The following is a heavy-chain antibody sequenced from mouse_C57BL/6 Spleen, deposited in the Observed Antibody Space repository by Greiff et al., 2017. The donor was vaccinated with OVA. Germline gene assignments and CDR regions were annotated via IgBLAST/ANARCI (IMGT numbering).Heavy chain of an antibody. CDR2: INYDGSST. CDR1: GFTFSDYY. V-gene: IGHV5-16*01. D-gene: IGHD2-3*01. J-gene: IGHJ4*01. CDR3: ARVINDGYPYDAMDY. Sequence: EVQGVESEGGLVQPGSSMKLSCTASGFTFSDYYMAWVRQVPEKGLEWVANINYDGSSTYYLDSLKSRFIISRDNAKNILYLQMSSLKSKDTATYDGARVINDGYPYDAMDYWGQGTSVTVSS.